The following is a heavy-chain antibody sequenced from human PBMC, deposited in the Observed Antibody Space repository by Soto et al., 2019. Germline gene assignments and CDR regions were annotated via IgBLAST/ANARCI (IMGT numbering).Heavy chain of an antibody. CDR1: GGSFSGCY. CDR3: ARGPAGGRKIYYYYYGMDV. CDR2: INHSGST. V-gene: IGHV4-34*01. D-gene: IGHD3-10*01. Sequence: LSLTCAVYGGSFSGCYWSWIRQPPGKGLEWIGEINHSGSTNYNPSLKSRVTISVDTSKNQFSLKLSSVTAADTAVYYCARGPAGGRKIYYYYYGMDVWGQGTTVTVSS. J-gene: IGHJ6*02.